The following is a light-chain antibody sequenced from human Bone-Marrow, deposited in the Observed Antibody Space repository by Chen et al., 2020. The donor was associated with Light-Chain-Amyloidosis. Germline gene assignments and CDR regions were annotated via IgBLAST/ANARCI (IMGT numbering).Light chain of an antibody. CDR3: QVWDRSSDRPV. V-gene: IGLV3-21*02. CDR1: NIGSTS. J-gene: IGLJ3*02. Sequence: YSLTPPSPASVAPGQPATIAYGGNNIGSTSVPWYQQTPGQAPLLVVYDDSDRPSGIPERLSGSNSGNTATLTISRVEAGDEADYYCQVWDRSSDRPVFGGGTKLTVL. CDR2: DDS.